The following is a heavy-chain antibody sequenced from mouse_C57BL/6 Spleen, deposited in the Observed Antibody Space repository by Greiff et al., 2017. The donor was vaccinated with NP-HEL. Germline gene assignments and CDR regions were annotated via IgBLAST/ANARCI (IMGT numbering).Heavy chain of an antibody. CDR2: ISDGGSYT. D-gene: IGHD1-1*01. CDR1: GFTFSSYA. V-gene: IGHV5-4*03. CDR3: ARGNTTVVADGFAY. Sequence: EVNLVESGGGLVKPGGSLKLSCAASGFTFSSYAMSWVRQTPEKRLEWVATISDGGSYTYYPDNVKGRFTISRDNAKNNLYLQMSHLKSEDTAMYYCARGNTTVVADGFAYWGQGTLVTVSA. J-gene: IGHJ3*01.